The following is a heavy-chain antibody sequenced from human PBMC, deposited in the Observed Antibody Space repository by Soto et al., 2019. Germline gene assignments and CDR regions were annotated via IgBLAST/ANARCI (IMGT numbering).Heavy chain of an antibody. CDR2: ISYDGSNK. CDR1: GFTFSSYA. Sequence: QVQLVESGGGVVQPGRSLRLSCAASGFTFSSYAMHWVRQAPGKGLEWVAVISYDGSNKYYADSVKGRFTISRDNSKNTLYLQMSSLTAEDTAVYYCASTMDVWRQGNTVTVSS. CDR3: ASTMDV. V-gene: IGHV3-30-3*01. J-gene: IGHJ6*02.